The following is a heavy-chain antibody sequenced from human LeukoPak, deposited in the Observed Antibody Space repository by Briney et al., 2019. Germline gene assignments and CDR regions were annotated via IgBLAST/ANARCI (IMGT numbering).Heavy chain of an antibody. CDR1: GGSISSNNW. Sequence: GTLSLTCAVSGGSISSNNWWGWVRQAPGKGLEWVANIKQDGSEKDYVDSVKGRFTISRDNPKNSLYLQMNSLRAEDTAVCYCARYCGGDCYGMDVWGQGTTVTVSS. J-gene: IGHJ6*02. CDR2: IKQDGSEK. CDR3: ARYCGGDCYGMDV. V-gene: IGHV3-7*01. D-gene: IGHD2-21*02.